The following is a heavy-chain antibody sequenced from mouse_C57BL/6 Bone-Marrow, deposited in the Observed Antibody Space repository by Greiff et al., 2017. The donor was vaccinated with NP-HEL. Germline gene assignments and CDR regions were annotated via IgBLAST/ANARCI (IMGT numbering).Heavy chain of an antibody. CDR1: GYSITSGYD. Sequence: VQLKESGPGMVKPSQSLSLTCTVTGYSITSGYDWHWIRHFPGNKLEWMGYISYSGSTNYNPSLKSRISITHDTSKNHFFLKLNSVTTEDTATYDCARGIYDGYYDYAMDYWGQGTSVTVSS. V-gene: IGHV3-1*01. CDR3: ARGIYDGYYDYAMDY. D-gene: IGHD2-3*01. CDR2: ISYSGST. J-gene: IGHJ4*01.